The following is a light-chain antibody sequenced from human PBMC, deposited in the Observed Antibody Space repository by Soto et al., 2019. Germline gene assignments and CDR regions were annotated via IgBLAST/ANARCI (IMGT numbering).Light chain of an antibody. CDR1: QNIETY. J-gene: IGKJ1*01. Sequence: DIQMTQSPSSLSASVGDSVTITCRASQNIETYLNWYQVKPGKAPKLLLSVAPGFQGEVPSYFSGSGSGTDFTLTISGLQPEHFATYYCQQSYSSPRTFGQGTKVEIK. CDR2: VAP. V-gene: IGKV1-39*01. CDR3: QQSYSSPRT.